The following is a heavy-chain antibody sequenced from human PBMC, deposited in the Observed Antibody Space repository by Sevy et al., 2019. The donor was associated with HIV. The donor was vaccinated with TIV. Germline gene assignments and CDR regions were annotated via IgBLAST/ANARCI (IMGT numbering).Heavy chain of an antibody. J-gene: IGHJ4*02. CDR3: ARGPLITRAGTY. Sequence: EGSLRLSCAASGFTFSSYWMGLVRQAPGKGLEWAATINEDGSEKSYVDSVKGRFTISRDNAKNALYLHMNSLRAEDAAVYYCARGPLITRAGTYWGQGALVTVSS. V-gene: IGHV3-7*01. CDR2: INEDGSEK. CDR1: GFTFSSYW. D-gene: IGHD6-13*01.